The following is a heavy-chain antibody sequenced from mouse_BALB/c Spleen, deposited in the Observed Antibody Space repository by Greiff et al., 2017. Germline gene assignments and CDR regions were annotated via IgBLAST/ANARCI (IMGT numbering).Heavy chain of an antibody. D-gene: IGHD2-1*01. V-gene: IGHV2-9*02. Sequence: VKLVESGPGLVAPSQSLSITCTVSGFSLTSYGVHWVRQPPGKGLEWLGVIWAGGSTNYNSALMSRLSISKDNSKSQVFLKMNSLQTDDTAMYYCARENYGNYGWFDYWGQGTTLTVSS. CDR2: IWAGGST. CDR1: GFSLTSYG. J-gene: IGHJ2*01. CDR3: ARENYGNYGWFDY.